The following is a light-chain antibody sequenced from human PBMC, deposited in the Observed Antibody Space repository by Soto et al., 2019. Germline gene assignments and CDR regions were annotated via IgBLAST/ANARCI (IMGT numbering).Light chain of an antibody. Sequence: DIQMTQSPSTLSASVGDRVTITCRASQSISSWLAWYQQKPGKAPKILIYKVSNLESGVPSRFSGSGSGTAFTLTFSSLQSDDFATYYCQQYNSYPVTFGKGTKLEIK. CDR3: QQYNSYPVT. V-gene: IGKV1-5*03. CDR1: QSISSW. J-gene: IGKJ2*01. CDR2: KVS.